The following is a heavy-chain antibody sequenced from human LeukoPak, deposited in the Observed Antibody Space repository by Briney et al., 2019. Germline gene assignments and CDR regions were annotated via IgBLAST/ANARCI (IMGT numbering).Heavy chain of an antibody. D-gene: IGHD5-12*01. V-gene: IGHV3-21*01. Sequence: GGSLRLSCAASGFTFRSYTMNWVRQAPGKGLEWVSSFSGRSNYIYYADSVRGRFTISRDNAKNSLYLQMNSLRAEDTAMYYCARDRGEGYSGYDGFDCWGQGTLVTVSS. J-gene: IGHJ4*02. CDR3: ARDRGEGYSGYDGFDC. CDR1: GFTFRSYT. CDR2: FSGRSNYI.